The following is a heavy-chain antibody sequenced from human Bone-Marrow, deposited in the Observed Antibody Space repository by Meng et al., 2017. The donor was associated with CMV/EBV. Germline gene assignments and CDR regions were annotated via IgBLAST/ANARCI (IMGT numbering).Heavy chain of an antibody. CDR2: IRYDGSNK. V-gene: IGHV3-30*02. D-gene: IGHD6-19*01. Sequence: GESLKIPCAASGFTFSSYGMHWVRQAPGKGLEWVAFIRYDGSNKYYADSVKGRFTISRDNSKNTLYLQMNSLRAEDTAVYYCSTKGQWLADYWGQGTLVTVSS. CDR1: GFTFSSYG. J-gene: IGHJ4*02. CDR3: STKGQWLADY.